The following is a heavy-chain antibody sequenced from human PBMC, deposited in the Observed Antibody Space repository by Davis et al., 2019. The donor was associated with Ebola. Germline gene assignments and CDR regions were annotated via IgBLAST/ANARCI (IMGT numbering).Heavy chain of an antibody. CDR1: GFTFSSYW. J-gene: IGHJ6*02. Sequence: PGGSLRPSCAASGFTFSSYWMSWVRQAPGKGLEWVANIKQDGSEKYYVDSVKGRFTISRDNAKNSLYLQMNSLRAEDTAVYYCARDNRWELLSRYYYYYGMDVWGQGTTVTVSS. V-gene: IGHV3-7*01. CDR2: IKQDGSEK. D-gene: IGHD1-26*01. CDR3: ARDNRWELLSRYYYYYGMDV.